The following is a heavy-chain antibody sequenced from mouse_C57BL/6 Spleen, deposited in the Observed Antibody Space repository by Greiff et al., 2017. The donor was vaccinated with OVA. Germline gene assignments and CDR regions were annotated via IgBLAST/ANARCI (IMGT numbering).Heavy chain of an antibody. CDR1: GFSLTSYA. J-gene: IGHJ4*01. CDR2: IWTGGGT. V-gene: IGHV2-9-1*01. D-gene: IGHD2-4*01. CDR3: ARKWYDYEGYAMDY. Sequence: QVQLKESGPGLVAPSQSLSITCTVSGFSLTSYAISWVRQPPGKGLEWLGVIWTGGGTNYNSALKSRRSISKDNSKSQVFLKMNMLQTDDTDRYYCARKWYDYEGYAMDYWGQGTSVTVSS.